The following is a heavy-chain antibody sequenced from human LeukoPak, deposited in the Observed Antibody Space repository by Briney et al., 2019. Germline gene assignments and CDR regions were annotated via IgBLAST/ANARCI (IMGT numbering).Heavy chain of an antibody. Sequence: SETLSLTCAVYGGSFSGYYWSWIRQPPGKGLEWIGEINHSGSTNYNPSLKSRVTISVDTSKNQFSLKPSSVTAADTAVYYCARGHQKGYCSSTSCYANDYWGQGTLVTVSS. CDR2: INHSGST. J-gene: IGHJ4*02. D-gene: IGHD2-2*01. V-gene: IGHV4-34*01. CDR3: ARGHQKGYCSSTSCYANDY. CDR1: GGSFSGYY.